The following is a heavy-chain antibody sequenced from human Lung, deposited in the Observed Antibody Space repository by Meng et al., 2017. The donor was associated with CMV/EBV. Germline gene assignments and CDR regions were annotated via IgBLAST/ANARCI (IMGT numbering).Heavy chain of an antibody. CDR1: GFTFSSYS. V-gene: IGHV3-21*01. CDR3: ARDQSYYDFWSGSYLYYYYYYYGMDV. CDR2: ISSSSSYI. J-gene: IGHJ6*02. D-gene: IGHD3-3*01. Sequence: GGSLRLXCAASGFTFSSYSMNWVRQAPGKGLEWVSSISSSSSYIYYADSVKGRFTISRDNAKNSLYLQMNSLRAEDTAVYYCARDQSYYDFWSGSYLYYYYYYYGMDVXGQGXTVTVSS.